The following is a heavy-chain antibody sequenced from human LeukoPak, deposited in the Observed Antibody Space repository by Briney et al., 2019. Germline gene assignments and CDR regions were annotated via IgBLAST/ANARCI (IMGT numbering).Heavy chain of an antibody. CDR1: GFTFSSYG. J-gene: IGHJ3*02. D-gene: IGHD3-22*01. V-gene: IGHV3-30*18. CDR3: AKRIGYYYDSSGCYYASLVDAFDI. Sequence: GGSLRLSCAASGFTFSSYGMHWVRQAPGKGLEWVAFITYDGTNTYYADSVKGRFTISRDNSKNTLYLQMNSLRAEDTAVYYCAKRIGYYYDSSGCYYASLVDAFDIWGQGTMVTVSS. CDR2: ITYDGTNT.